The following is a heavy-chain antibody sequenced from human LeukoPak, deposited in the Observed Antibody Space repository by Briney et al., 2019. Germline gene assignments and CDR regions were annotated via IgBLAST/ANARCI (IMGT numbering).Heavy chain of an antibody. D-gene: IGHD2-2*01. CDR2: IYYSGST. Sequence: SETLSLTCTVSGGSISSSSYYWGWIRQPPGKGLEWIGGIYYSGSTYYNPSLKSRVTISVDTSKNQFSLKLSSVTAADTAVYYCARVYQSAEYYFDYWGQGNLVSVSS. J-gene: IGHJ4*02. V-gene: IGHV4-39*01. CDR1: GGSISSSSYY. CDR3: ARVYQSAEYYFDY.